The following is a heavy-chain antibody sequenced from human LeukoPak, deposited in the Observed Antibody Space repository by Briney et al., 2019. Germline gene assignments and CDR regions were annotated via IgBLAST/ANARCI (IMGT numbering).Heavy chain of an antibody. CDR3: ARQGPLPIFDWLDSDGFDY. J-gene: IGHJ4*02. Sequence: ASVKVSCKASGYTFTSYAMNWVRQAPGQGLEWMGWINTNTGNPTYAQGFTGRFVFSLDTSVSTAYQQISSLKAEDTAVYYCARQGPLPIFDWLDSDGFDYWGQGTLVTVSS. CDR1: GYTFTSYA. D-gene: IGHD3-9*01. V-gene: IGHV7-4-1*02. CDR2: INTNTGNP.